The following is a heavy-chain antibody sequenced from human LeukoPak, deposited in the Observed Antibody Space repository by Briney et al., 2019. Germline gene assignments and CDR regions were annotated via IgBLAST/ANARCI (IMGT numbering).Heavy chain of an antibody. Sequence: GGSLRLSCAASGFTFSSYGMHWVRQAPGKGLEWVAVIWYDGSNKYYADSVKGRFTISRDNSKNTLYLQMNSLRAEDTAVYYCATLLEWLFAANYYGMDVWGQGTTVTVSS. CDR1: GFTFSSYG. J-gene: IGHJ6*02. V-gene: IGHV3-33*01. CDR3: ATLLEWLFAANYYGMDV. CDR2: IWYDGSNK. D-gene: IGHD3-3*01.